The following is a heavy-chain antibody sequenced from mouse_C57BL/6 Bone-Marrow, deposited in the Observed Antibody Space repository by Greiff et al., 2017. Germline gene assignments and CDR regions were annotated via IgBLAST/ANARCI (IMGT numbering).Heavy chain of an antibody. CDR2: ISNLAYSI. D-gene: IGHD1-1*01. CDR3: ARRNYGSPSYAMDY. Sequence: EVKVVESGGGLVQPGGSLKLSCAASGFTFSDYGMAWVRQAPRKGPEWVAFISNLAYSIYYADTVTGRFTFSRENATNTLYLEMSSLRSEDTAMYYCARRNYGSPSYAMDYWGQGTSVTVSS. J-gene: IGHJ4*01. CDR1: GFTFSDYG. V-gene: IGHV5-15*01.